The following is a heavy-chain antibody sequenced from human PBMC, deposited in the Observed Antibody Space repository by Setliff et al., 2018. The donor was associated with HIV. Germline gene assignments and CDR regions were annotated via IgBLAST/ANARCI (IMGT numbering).Heavy chain of an antibody. D-gene: IGHD1-26*01. CDR1: GYTFTDYN. V-gene: IGHV1-2*06. Sequence: ASVKVSCKASGYTFTDYNIHWVKEAPGKGLEWMGRIDPAGGETRYAGESQGRVTITRDTSASTAYMELSSLRSEDTAVYYCARNLGGYRFDYWGQGTLVTVSS. CDR3: ARNLGGYRFDY. J-gene: IGHJ4*02. CDR2: IDPAGGET.